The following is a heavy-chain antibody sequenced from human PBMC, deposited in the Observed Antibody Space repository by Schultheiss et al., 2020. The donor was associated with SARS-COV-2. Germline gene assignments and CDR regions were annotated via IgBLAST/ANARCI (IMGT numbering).Heavy chain of an antibody. D-gene: IGHD6-19*01. CDR1: GFTFSDYY. CDR3: ATLIAVAGTGAFDI. Sequence: GGSLRLSCAASGFTFSDYYMSWIRQAPGKGLEWVSYISSSGSTIYYADSVKGRFTISRDNSKNTLYLQMNSLRAEDTAVYYCATLIAVAGTGAFDIWGQGTMVTVSS. J-gene: IGHJ3*02. CDR2: ISSSGSTI. V-gene: IGHV3-11*04.